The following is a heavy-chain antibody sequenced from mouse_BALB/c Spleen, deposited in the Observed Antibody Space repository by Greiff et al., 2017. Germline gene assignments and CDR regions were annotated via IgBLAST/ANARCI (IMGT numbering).Heavy chain of an antibody. V-gene: IGHV5-17*02. Sequence: VKVVESGGGLVQPGGSRKLSCAASGFTFSSFGMHWVRQAPEKGLEWVAYISSGSSTIYYADTVKGRFTISRDNPKNTLFLQMTSLRSEDTAMYYCARGPYDYDGAWFAYWGQGTLVTVSA. CDR2: ISSGSSTI. CDR3: ARGPYDYDGAWFAY. D-gene: IGHD2-4*01. CDR1: GFTFSSFG. J-gene: IGHJ3*01.